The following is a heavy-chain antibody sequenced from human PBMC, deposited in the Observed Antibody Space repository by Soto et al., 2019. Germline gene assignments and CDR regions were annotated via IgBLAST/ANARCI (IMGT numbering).Heavy chain of an antibody. D-gene: IGHD1-26*01. V-gene: IGHV4-59*04. J-gene: IGHJ5*02. CDR1: GGSISGYY. CDR3: ATQEVGGSYVYTFDP. Sequence: SETLSLTCTVSGGSISGYYWSWIRQPPGKGQEWIGNMYYSGSTYYNPSLKSRVTISVDTSKNQFSLKLSSVTAADTAVYYCATQEVGGSYVYTFDPWGQGTLVTVSS. CDR2: MYYSGST.